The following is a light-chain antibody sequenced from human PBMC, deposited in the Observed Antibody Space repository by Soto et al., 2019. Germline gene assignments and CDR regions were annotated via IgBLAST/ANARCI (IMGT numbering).Light chain of an antibody. Sequence: SASVGDRVTITCRASEAISSWLAWYQQKPGRAPKLLIYSASSLQNGAPSRFTGSGSGTDFTLTITSLQPDDTAIYYCQQARSFPRTLGGGTKVDIK. CDR2: SAS. CDR1: EAISSW. V-gene: IGKV1-12*01. CDR3: QQARSFPRT. J-gene: IGKJ4*01.